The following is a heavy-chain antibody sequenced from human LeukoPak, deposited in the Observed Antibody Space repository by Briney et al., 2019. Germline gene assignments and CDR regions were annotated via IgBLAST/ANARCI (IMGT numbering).Heavy chain of an antibody. CDR1: GGSISSYY. CDR3: ARHSRGPGFDY. D-gene: IGHD2-15*01. V-gene: IGHV4-59*08. CDR2: IYYSGST. J-gene: IGHJ4*02. Sequence: SETLSLTCTVSGGSISSYYWSWIRQPPGKGLEWIGYIYYSGSTNYNPSLKSRVTISVDTSKNQFSLKLSSVTAADTAVYYCARHSRGPGFDYWGQGTLVTVSS.